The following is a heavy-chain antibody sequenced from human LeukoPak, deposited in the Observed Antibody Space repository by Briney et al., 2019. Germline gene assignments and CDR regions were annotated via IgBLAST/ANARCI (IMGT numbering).Heavy chain of an antibody. V-gene: IGHV3-23*01. D-gene: IGHD1-26*01. J-gene: IGHJ4*02. CDR3: ANDKSGYIYN. CDR2: ILTGEGPG. Sequence: GRSRRLAWAAYGFSFVNYAINWVRQVPGNVLEWDWAILTGEGPGHYADSVKGWFTICRDKSTNALHLQMNFLMGAHTAIYYCANDKSGYIYNWGQGALVRVSS. CDR1: GFSFVNYA.